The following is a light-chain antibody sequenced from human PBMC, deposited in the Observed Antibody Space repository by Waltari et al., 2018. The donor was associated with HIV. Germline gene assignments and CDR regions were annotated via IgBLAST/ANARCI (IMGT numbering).Light chain of an antibody. J-gene: IGLJ1*01. CDR3: HVWDRSSDHHV. Sequence: SYVLTQSPSVSVAPGQTASITCGGNNIGSKSVHWYQQKAGQAPVLVVYNGSDRPSWITGRFAGCRYGSTATLTMSRVEAGDEGDYYCHVWDRSSDHHVVGPGTKVTVL. CDR1: NIGSKS. CDR2: NGS. V-gene: IGLV3-21*02.